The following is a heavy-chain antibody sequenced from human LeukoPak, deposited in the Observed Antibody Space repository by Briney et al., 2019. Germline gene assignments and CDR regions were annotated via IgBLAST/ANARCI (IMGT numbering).Heavy chain of an antibody. V-gene: IGHV4-39*07. D-gene: IGHD2-15*01. Sequence: PSETLSLTCTVSGGSISSSSYYWGWIRQPPGKGLEWIGSIYYSGSTYYNPSLKSRVTISVDTSKNQFSLKLSSVTAADTAVYYCARDIGYCSGGSCYSMGGNWFDPWGQGTLVTVSS. CDR3: ARDIGYCSGGSCYSMGGNWFDP. J-gene: IGHJ5*02. CDR1: GGSISSSSYY. CDR2: IYYSGST.